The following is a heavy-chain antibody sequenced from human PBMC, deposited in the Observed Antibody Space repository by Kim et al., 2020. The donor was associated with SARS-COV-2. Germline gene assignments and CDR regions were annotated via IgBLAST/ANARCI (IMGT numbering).Heavy chain of an antibody. D-gene: IGHD5-12*01. Sequence: GGSLRLSCAASGFTFSSYWMSWVRQAPGKGLEWVANIKQDGSEKYYVDSVKGRFTISRDNAKNSLYLQMNSLRAEDTAVYYCARGVGGYQSQYFDYWGQGTLVTVSS. CDR2: IKQDGSEK. V-gene: IGHV3-7*01. J-gene: IGHJ4*02. CDR1: GFTFSSYW. CDR3: ARGVGGYQSQYFDY.